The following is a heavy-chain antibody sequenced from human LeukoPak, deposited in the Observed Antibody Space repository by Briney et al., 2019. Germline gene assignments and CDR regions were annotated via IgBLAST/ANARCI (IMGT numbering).Heavy chain of an antibody. CDR2: IRYDGSNK. V-gene: IGHV3-30*02. CDR1: GFTFSSYG. J-gene: IGHJ4*02. D-gene: IGHD6-13*01. Sequence: GGSLRLSCAASGFTFSSYGMHWVRQAPGKGLEWVAFIRYDGSNKYYADSVKGRFTISRDNSKNTLYLQMNSLRAGDTAVYYCAREAFSSSWGGFDYWGQGTLVTVSS. CDR3: AREAFSSSWGGFDY.